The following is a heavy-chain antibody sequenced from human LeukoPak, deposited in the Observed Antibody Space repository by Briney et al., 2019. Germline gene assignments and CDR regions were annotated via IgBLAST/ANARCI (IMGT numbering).Heavy chain of an antibody. CDR2: INHSGST. CDR1: GGSFSGYY. V-gene: IGHV4-34*01. D-gene: IGHD3-22*01. CDR3: ARHGGYHSPIDY. J-gene: IGHJ4*02. Sequence: SETLSLTCAVYGGSFSGYYWSWIRQPPGKGLEWIGEINHSGSTNYNPSLKSRVTISVDTSKNQFSLKLSSVTAADTAVYYCARHGGYHSPIDYWGQGTLVTVSS.